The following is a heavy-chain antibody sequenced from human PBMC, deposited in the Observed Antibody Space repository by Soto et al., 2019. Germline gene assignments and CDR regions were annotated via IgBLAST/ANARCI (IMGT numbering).Heavy chain of an antibody. V-gene: IGHV4-59*01. CDR3: ARGRFPAFWRGYSPDTYFDY. Sequence: PSETLSLTCTVSGGSISSYYLSWIRQPPGKGLEWIGYIYYSGSTNYNPSLKSRVTISVDTSKNQFSLKLSSVTAADTAVYYYARGRFPAFWRGYSPDTYFDYWGQGTLVTVSS. J-gene: IGHJ4*02. CDR1: GGSISSYY. D-gene: IGHD3-3*01. CDR2: IYYSGST.